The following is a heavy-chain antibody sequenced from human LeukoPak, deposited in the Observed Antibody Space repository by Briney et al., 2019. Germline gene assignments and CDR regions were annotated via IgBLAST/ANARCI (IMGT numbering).Heavy chain of an antibody. J-gene: IGHJ4*02. D-gene: IGHD5-12*01. CDR3: AKEVVATIVSLYYFDS. CDR2: ISGGGGST. Sequence: SGGSLRLSCAASEFTFSSCAMSWVRQAPGEGLEWVSIISGGGGSTYYADSVKGRFTISRDNSKNTLYLQMNSLRAEDTAIYYCAKEVVATIVSLYYFDSWGQGTLVTVSS. CDR1: EFTFSSCA. V-gene: IGHV3-23*01.